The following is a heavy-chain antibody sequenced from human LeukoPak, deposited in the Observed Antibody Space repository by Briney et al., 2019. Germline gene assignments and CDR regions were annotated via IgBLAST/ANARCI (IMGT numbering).Heavy chain of an antibody. CDR1: GFTFSSYS. D-gene: IGHD2-2*01. J-gene: IGHJ4*02. CDR2: ISSSSSYI. Sequence: GGSLRLSCAASGFTFSSYSMNWVRQAPGKGLEWVSSISSSSSYIYYADSVKGRFTISRDNAKNSLYLQMNSLRAEDTAVYYCARDRRPGDQLVYEDYWGQGTLVTVSS. V-gene: IGHV3-21*04. CDR3: ARDRRPGDQLVYEDY.